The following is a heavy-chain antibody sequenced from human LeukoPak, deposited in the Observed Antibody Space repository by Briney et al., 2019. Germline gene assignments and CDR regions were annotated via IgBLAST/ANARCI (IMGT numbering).Heavy chain of an antibody. V-gene: IGHV1-46*01. CDR1: GYSFTSNY. J-gene: IGHJ4*02. Sequence: GASVKVSCKASGYSFTSNYIHWVRQAPGQGLEWMGIIYPRDGSTSYAQKFQGRVTVTRDTSTSTVHMELSGLRSEDTAVYYCTRDMYYGSGGVFDHWGQGTLVTVSS. CDR3: TRDMYYGSGGVFDH. D-gene: IGHD3-10*01. CDR2: IYPRDGST.